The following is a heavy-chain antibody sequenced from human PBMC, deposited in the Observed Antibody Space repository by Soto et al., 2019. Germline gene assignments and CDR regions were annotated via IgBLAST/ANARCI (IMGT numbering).Heavy chain of an antibody. CDR1: GVSISSGGYY. J-gene: IGHJ4*02. Sequence: SETLSLTCTVSGVSISSGGYYWSWIRQHPGKGLEWIGNIYYSGRTYYNPSLKSRVILSVDTSKNHFSLTLRSVTAADSAMYYCAGVIGGDSEYYFDFWGQGALVTVSS. CDR2: IYYSGRT. CDR3: AGVIGGDSEYYFDF. V-gene: IGHV4-31*03. D-gene: IGHD2-21*02.